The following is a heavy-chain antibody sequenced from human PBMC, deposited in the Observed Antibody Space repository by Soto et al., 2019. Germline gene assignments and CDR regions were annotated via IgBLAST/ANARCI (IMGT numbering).Heavy chain of an antibody. V-gene: IGHV3-23*01. CDR3: AKNQPSWATRAAFDY. CDR2: ISGGSGDST. Sequence: AGGSLRLSCGASGFTFSNYAMNWFRQAPGKGLELVSGISGGSGDSTFYADSVKGRFTISRDNSKNTLHLQMNSLRTEDTAVYYCAKNQPSWATRAAFDYWGQGTLVTVSS. J-gene: IGHJ4*02. CDR1: GFTFSNYA. D-gene: IGHD2-2*01.